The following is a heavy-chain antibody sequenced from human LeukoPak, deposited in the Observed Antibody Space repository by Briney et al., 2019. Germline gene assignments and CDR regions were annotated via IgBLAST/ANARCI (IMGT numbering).Heavy chain of an antibody. CDR3: AKDSGSSSYYYYYYMDV. CDR1: GFTFRNYY. Sequence: GGSLRLSCEASGFTFRNYYISWFRQAPGKGLEWVSWISADGNIIRYADSVKGRFIISRDNTGNSLYLQMNSLRAEDTAVYYCAKDSGSSSYYYYYYMDVWGKGTTVTISS. V-gene: IGHV3-11*01. D-gene: IGHD3-10*01. CDR2: ISADGNII. J-gene: IGHJ6*03.